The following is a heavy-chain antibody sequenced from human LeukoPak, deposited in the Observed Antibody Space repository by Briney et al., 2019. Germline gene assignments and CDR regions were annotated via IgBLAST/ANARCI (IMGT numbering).Heavy chain of an antibody. CDR2: IIPIVGTA. Sequence: SVTVSCQASGGTFSSYAISWVRQAPGQGLEWVGGIIPIVGTANYAQKFQGRVTITADESTSTASMELSSLRFEDTAVYYCARVRYGSGSFSFDYWGQGTLVTVSS. CDR3: ARVRYGSGSFSFDY. CDR1: GGTFSSYA. J-gene: IGHJ4*02. V-gene: IGHV1-69*01. D-gene: IGHD3-10*01.